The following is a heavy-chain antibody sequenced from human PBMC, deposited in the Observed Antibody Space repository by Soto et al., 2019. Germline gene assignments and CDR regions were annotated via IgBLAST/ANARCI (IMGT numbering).Heavy chain of an antibody. CDR1: GGSVSGCY. Sequence: SETLSLTCAVYGGSVSGCYWSWIRQRQGEGLEWIGEINHSGSANYNPSLKSRVTISVDTSRNQFSLKLSSVTAADTAVYYCAVSLVAEVDYYDSSGYYWGQGTLVTVSS. CDR2: INHSGSA. J-gene: IGHJ4*02. D-gene: IGHD3-22*01. CDR3: AVSLVAEVDYYDSSGYY. V-gene: IGHV4-34*01.